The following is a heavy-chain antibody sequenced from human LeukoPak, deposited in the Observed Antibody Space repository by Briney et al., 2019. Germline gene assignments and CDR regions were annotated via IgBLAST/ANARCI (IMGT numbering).Heavy chain of an antibody. CDR3: ARDRERHYYGSGSYYNYYYYYMDV. D-gene: IGHD3-10*01. J-gene: IGHJ6*03. Sequence: SETLSLTCTVSGGSISSGSYYWSWIRQPAGKGLEWIGRIYTSGSTNYNPSLKSRVTISVDTSKNQFSLKLSSVTAADTAVYYCARDRERHYYGSGSYYNYYYYYMDVWGKGTTVTVSS. CDR1: GGSISSGSYY. V-gene: IGHV4-61*02. CDR2: IYTSGST.